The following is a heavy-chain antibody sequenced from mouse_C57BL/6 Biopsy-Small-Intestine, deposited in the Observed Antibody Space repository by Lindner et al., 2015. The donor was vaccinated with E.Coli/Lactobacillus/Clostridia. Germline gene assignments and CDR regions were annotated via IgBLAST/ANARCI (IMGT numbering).Heavy chain of an antibody. D-gene: IGHD6-1*01. CDR3: ASDLWAAAGAYFDN. V-gene: IGHV1-84*02. Sequence: SVKVSCKASGFTFTKYVIHWVRQAPGQRLEWMGWINAGYGDTKYSQNFQGRVTISRDTPASTVYMELSSLRSEDTAMYYCASDLWAAAGAYFDNWGQGTLVTVSS. J-gene: IGHJ2*01. CDR1: GFTFTKYV. CDR2: INAGYGDT.